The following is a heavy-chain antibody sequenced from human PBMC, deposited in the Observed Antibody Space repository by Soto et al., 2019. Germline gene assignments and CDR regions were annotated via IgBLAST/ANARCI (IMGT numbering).Heavy chain of an antibody. CDR1: GFTFSSYS. Sequence: GGSLRLSCAASGFTFSSYSMTWVRQAPGKGLEWVSSISSSSSYIYYADSVKGRFTISRDNAKNSLYLQMNSLRAADTAVYYCARDVAVAGTDFDYWGQGALVTVSS. J-gene: IGHJ4*02. CDR2: ISSSSSYI. D-gene: IGHD6-19*01. V-gene: IGHV3-21*01. CDR3: ARDVAVAGTDFDY.